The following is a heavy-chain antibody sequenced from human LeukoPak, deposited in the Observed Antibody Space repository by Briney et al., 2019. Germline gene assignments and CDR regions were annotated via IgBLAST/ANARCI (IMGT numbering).Heavy chain of an antibody. J-gene: IGHJ4*02. Sequence: KPSETLSLTCVVSGYSISSGYYWGWIRQPPGKGLEWIGNKYDTGTTSYNPSLNSRVPISVDMSKNQFSLRLRSVTAADTAVYFCARADRLVNDRWGQGTLVSVST. CDR1: GYSISSGYY. CDR2: KYDTGTT. D-gene: IGHD6-19*01. V-gene: IGHV4-38-2*01. CDR3: ARADRLVNDR.